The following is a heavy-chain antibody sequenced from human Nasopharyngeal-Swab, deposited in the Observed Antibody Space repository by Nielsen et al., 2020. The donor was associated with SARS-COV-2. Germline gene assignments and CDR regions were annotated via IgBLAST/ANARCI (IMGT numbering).Heavy chain of an antibody. D-gene: IGHD2-2*01. J-gene: IGHJ6*02. CDR1: GGSFSGYY. CDR2: INHSGST. CDR3: ARGGYYCSSTSCSYSSWYYYGMDV. Sequence: SETMSLTCAVYGGSFSGYYWSWIRQPPGKGLDWIGEINHSGSTKDNPSLKSRINISVDTSKNQFSLKVSSLTAADTSLYYCARGGYYCSSTSCSYSSWYYYGMDVWGQGTTVTVSS. V-gene: IGHV4-34*01.